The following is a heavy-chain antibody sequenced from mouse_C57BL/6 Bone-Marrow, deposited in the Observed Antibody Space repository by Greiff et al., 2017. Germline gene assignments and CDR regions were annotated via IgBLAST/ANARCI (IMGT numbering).Heavy chain of an antibody. D-gene: IGHD1-1*02. CDR1: GYTFTDYY. Sequence: VQLQESGPELVKPGASVKISCKASGYTFTDYYINWVKQRPGQGLEWIGWIYPGSGTTKYNEKFKGQATLSVDTSSSTAYMQRSSLTSKDSAVYFCAREVYYAFDYWGQGTTLTVSS. CDR2: IYPGSGTT. J-gene: IGHJ2*01. CDR3: AREVYYAFDY. V-gene: IGHV1-84*01.